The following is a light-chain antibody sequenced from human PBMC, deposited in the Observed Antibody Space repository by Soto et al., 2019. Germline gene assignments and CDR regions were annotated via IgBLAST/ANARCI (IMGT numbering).Light chain of an antibody. V-gene: IGKV1-5*03. CDR3: QQYNSYPLT. J-gene: IGKJ4*01. CDR2: KAS. Sequence: DIPMTQSPSTLSASVGDRVTITCRASQSISSWLAWYQQKPGKAPNLLIYKASSLESGVPSRFSGSGSGTEFTLTISSLQPDDFATYYCQQYNSYPLTFGGGTEVEIK. CDR1: QSISSW.